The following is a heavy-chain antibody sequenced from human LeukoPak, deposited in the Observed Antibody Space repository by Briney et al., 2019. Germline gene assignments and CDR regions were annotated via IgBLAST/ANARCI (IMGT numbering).Heavy chain of an antibody. V-gene: IGHV1-18*01. J-gene: IGHJ3*02. CDR1: GYXFSSNG. Sequence: ASVKVSCRASGYXFSSNGMSWVRQAPGQGLEWMGWISAYNGNTNYAQKFQGRVTMTTDTSTSTAYMELRSLRPDDTAVYYCARHKPYGSGSFDTFDIWGQGTMVTVSS. CDR3: ARHKPYGSGSFDTFDI. D-gene: IGHD3-10*01. CDR2: ISAYNGNT.